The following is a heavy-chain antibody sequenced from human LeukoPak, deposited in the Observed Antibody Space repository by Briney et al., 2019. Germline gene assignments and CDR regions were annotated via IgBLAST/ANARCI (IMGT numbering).Heavy chain of an antibody. V-gene: IGHV4-39*01. CDR3: ARLAGYCSSTSCHNWFDP. Sequence: SETLSLTCTVSGGSISSSSYYWGWIRQPPGKGLEWIGSIYYSGSTYYNPSLKCRVTISVDTSKNQFSLKLSSVTAADTAVYYCARLAGYCSSTSCHNWFDPWGQGTLVTVSS. CDR1: GGSISSSSYY. CDR2: IYYSGST. J-gene: IGHJ5*02. D-gene: IGHD2-2*01.